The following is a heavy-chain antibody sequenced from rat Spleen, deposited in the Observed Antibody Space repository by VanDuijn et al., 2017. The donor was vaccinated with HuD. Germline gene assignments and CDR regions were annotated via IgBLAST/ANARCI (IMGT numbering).Heavy chain of an antibody. D-gene: IGHD1-6*01. CDR3: ARSAILRIVRDVMDA. CDR1: GYSIKSSYR. J-gene: IGHJ4*01. Sequence: EVQLQESGPGLVKPSQSLSLTCSVTGYSIKSSYRWNWIRKFPGNKLEWMGYINNAGSTNNNPSLKSRISMTRDTSKNQLFLQVNSVTTEDTATYYCARSAILRIVRDVMDAWGQGTSVTVSS. CDR2: INNAGST. V-gene: IGHV3-3*01.